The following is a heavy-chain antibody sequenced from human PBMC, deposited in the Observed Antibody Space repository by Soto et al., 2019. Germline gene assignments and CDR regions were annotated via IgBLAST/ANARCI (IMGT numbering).Heavy chain of an antibody. CDR1: GGTFISYS. J-gene: IGHJ6*02. Sequence: SVKFSCKASGGTFISYSISWVRQAPGQGLEWMGGIIPIFGTANYAQKFQGRVTITADESTSTAYMELSSLRSEDTAVYYCAGTPEWSSQDVWGQGNTVTVYS. CDR2: IIPIFGTA. V-gene: IGHV1-69*13. D-gene: IGHD6-13*01. CDR3: AGTPEWSSQDV.